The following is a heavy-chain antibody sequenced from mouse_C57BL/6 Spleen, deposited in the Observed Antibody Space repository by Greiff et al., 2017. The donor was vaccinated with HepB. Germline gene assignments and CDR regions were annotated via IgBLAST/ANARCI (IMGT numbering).Heavy chain of an antibody. CDR1: GYTFTSYW. D-gene: IGHD2-4*01. CDR3: ARFYYDYEVRYFDV. V-gene: IGHV1-55*01. J-gene: IGHJ1*03. Sequence: QVQLQQPGAELVKPGASVKMSCKASGYTFTSYWITWVKQRPGQGLEWIGDIYPGSGSTNYNEKFKSKATLTVDTSSSTAYMQLSSLTSEDSAVYYCARFYYDYEVRYFDVWGTGTTVTVSS. CDR2: IYPGSGST.